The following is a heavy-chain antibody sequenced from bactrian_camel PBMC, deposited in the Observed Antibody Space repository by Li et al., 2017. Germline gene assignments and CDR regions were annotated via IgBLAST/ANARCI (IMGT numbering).Heavy chain of an antibody. CDR3: AADVGALSSRCLGLSPDTYNY. D-gene: IGHD5*01. Sequence: HVQLVESGGGSVQAGGSLRLSCAAAGNTYSGYCMAWFRETPGKEREGVAAIDSDGYTRYADSVKGRFTISKDIAKNTLYLQMNSLKPEDTGMYYCAADVGALSSRCLGLSPDTYNYWGQGTQVTVS. CDR1: GNTYSGYC. J-gene: IGHJ4*01. V-gene: IGHV3S53*01. CDR2: IDSDGYT.